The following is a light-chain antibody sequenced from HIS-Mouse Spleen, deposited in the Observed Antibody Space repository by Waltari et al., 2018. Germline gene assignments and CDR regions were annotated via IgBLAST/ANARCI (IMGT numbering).Light chain of an antibody. CDR3: CSYAGSSTSVV. CDR2: EGS. CDR1: SSDVGSYNL. Sequence: QSALTQPASVSGSPGQSFTISCTVSSSDVGSYNLVSLYQQHPGKAPKLMIYEGSKRPSGVSNRFSGSKSGNTASLTISGLQAEDEADYYCCSYAGSSTSVVFGGGTKLTVL. J-gene: IGLJ2*01. V-gene: IGLV2-23*01.